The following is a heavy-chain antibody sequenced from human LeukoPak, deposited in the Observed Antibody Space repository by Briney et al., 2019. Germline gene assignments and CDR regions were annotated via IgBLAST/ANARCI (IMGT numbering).Heavy chain of an antibody. Sequence: GGSLRLSCAASGFTFSNYWMSWVRQAPGKGLKWLANINQDGSEIYYVDSVKGRFTISRDNGKNSLYVQINSLYYCARDQGSMIVVRTTNGYFDLWGRGTLVTVSS. CDR1: GFTFSNYW. CDR2: INQDGSEI. J-gene: IGHJ2*01. V-gene: IGHV3-7*01. CDR3: IVVRTTNGYFDL. D-gene: IGHD3-22*01.